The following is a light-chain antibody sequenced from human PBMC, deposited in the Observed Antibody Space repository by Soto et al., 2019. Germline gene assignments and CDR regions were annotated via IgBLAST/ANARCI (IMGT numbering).Light chain of an antibody. J-gene: IGKJ1*01. V-gene: IGKV1-5*01. CDR3: QQYETFSGT. CDR1: QSVSGW. Sequence: KITRSPSALSASVWDTVTVTCRASQSVSGWLAWYQQKPGEAPKXXXYDASALPRGVPSRFSGSGSGTKFTLTIASLKTDDFATYYCQQYETFSGTFGPGTKVDIK. CDR2: DAS.